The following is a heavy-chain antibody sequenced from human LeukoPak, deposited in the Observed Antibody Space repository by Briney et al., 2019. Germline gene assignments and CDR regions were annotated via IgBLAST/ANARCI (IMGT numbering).Heavy chain of an antibody. Sequence: GGSLRLSCAASGFTFSTYSMNWVRQAPGKGLEWVSSISSSGSYIYYADSVKGRFTISRDNAKNSLYLQMNSLRAEDTAVYYCRSYRAEYIQHWGQGTLVTVSS. CDR2: ISSSGSYI. CDR1: GFTFSTYS. V-gene: IGHV3-21*01. J-gene: IGHJ1*01. CDR3: RSYRAEYIQH.